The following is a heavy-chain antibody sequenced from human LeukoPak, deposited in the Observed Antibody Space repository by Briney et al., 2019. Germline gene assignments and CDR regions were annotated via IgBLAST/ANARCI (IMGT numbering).Heavy chain of an antibody. J-gene: IGHJ4*02. CDR3: ARNGGGYIRDPYYFDY. Sequence: GGSLRLSCAASGFMFSDYYMSWIRQAPGKGLEWVSYISSSSGFTDYADSVKGRFTIFRDNAKNSLYLQMNSLRAEDTAVYYCARNGGGYIRDPYYFDYWGQGTLVTVSS. CDR1: GFMFSDYY. CDR2: ISSSSGFT. V-gene: IGHV3-11*03. D-gene: IGHD1-14*01.